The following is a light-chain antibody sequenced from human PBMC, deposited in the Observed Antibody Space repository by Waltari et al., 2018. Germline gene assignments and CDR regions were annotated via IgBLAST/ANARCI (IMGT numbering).Light chain of an antibody. Sequence: SALTQPASVPGSPGQSITISCTGTTSDVGGSNYVSWYQQDPGKAPKLIIFEVSNRPSGVSNRFSGSKSGNTASLTISVLQAEDDADYYCASFRSDSTYVVGTGTKVTVL. V-gene: IGLV2-14*01. CDR1: TSDVGGSNY. CDR2: EVS. J-gene: IGLJ1*01. CDR3: ASFRSDSTYV.